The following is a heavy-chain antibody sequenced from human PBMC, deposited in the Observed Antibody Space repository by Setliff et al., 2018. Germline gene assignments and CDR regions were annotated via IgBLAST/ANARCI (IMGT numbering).Heavy chain of an antibody. V-gene: IGHV3-33*08. CDR2: IWGDGGTK. J-gene: IGHJ4*02. D-gene: IGHD2-15*01. CDR3: ARTCSGSGCYAGLES. Sequence: PGGSLRLSCAASGFTFSTYRMHWVRQAPGKGLEWVAVIWGDGGTKYHADSVKGRFTISRDNSKNTLYLQMNSLRPEDTAVYYCARTCSGSGCYAGLESWGQGTPVTVS. CDR1: GFTFSTYR.